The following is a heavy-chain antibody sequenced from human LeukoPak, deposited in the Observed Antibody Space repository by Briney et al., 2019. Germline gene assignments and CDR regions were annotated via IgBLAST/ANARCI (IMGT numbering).Heavy chain of an antibody. D-gene: IGHD3-16*01. CDR1: GFTFSSYE. CDR2: ISSSGSTI. V-gene: IGHV3-48*03. J-gene: IGHJ6*03. CDR3: AKGGGGRLIYYYYMDV. Sequence: GGSLRLSCAASGFTFSSYEMNWVRQAPGKGLEWVSYISSSGSTIYYADSVKGRFAISRDNAKNSLYLQMNSLRAEDMALYYCAKGGGGRLIYYYYMDVWGKGNTVTVSS.